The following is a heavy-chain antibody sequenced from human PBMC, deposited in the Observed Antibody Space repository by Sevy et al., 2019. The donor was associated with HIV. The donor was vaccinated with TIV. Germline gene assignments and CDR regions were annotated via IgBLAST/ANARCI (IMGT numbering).Heavy chain of an antibody. CDR1: GFTFNIYS. J-gene: IGHJ4*02. Sequence: GGSLRLSCAASGFTFNIYSMNWVRQAPGKGLEWVAKIKQDGSEKYYVDSVKGRFTISRDNAKNSLYLHMHSLRAEDTAVYYCARAYYKFCGGDCYLDYWGQGTLVTVSS. V-gene: IGHV3-7*01. D-gene: IGHD2-21*02. CDR3: ARAYYKFCGGDCYLDY. CDR2: IKQDGSEK.